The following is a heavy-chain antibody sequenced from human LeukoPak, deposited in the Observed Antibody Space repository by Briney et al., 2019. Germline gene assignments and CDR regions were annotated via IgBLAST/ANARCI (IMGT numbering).Heavy chain of an antibody. CDR1: GGSLSGYY. J-gene: IGHJ5*02. CDR2: INHSGST. V-gene: IGHV4-34*01. CDR3: ARVHQNNWFDP. Sequence: SETLSLTCAAYGGSLSGYYWSWIRQPPGKGLEWIGEINHSGSTNYNPSLKSRVTISVDTSKNQFSLKLRSVTAADTAVCYCARVHQNNWFDPWGQGTLVTVSS.